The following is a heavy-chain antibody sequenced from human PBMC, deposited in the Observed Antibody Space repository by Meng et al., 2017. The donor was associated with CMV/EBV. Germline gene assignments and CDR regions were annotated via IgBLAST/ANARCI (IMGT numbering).Heavy chain of an antibody. CDR1: GFTFSSYS. J-gene: IGHJ5*02. V-gene: IGHV3-21*01. CDR2: ISSSSSYI. CDR3: ARFPYYYDSSGYLGP. D-gene: IGHD3-22*01. Sequence: SGFTFSSYSMNWVRQAPGKGLGWVSSISSSSSYIYYADSVKGRFTISRDNAKNSLYLQMNSLRAEDTAVYYCARFPYYYDSSGYLGPWGQGTLVTAPQ.